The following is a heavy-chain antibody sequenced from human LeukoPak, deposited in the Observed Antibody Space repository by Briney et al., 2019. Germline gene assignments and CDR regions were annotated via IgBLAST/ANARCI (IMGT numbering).Heavy chain of an antibody. CDR2: TYYRSKWYN. D-gene: IGHD6-13*01. CDR1: GDSVSSNSAA. Sequence: SQTLSLTCAISGDSVSSNSAAWNWIRQSPSRALEWLGRTYYRSKWYNDYAVSVKSRITINPDTSKNQFSLQLNSVTPEDTALYYCAREPYSSSWEYYYYYYGMDVWGQGTTVTVSS. CDR3: AREPYSSSWEYYYYYYGMDV. V-gene: IGHV6-1*01. J-gene: IGHJ6*02.